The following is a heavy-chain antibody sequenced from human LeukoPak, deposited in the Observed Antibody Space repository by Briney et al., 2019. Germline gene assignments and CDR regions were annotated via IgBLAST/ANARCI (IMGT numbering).Heavy chain of an antibody. CDR3: AKVKGDSSGYSDDYYFDY. V-gene: IGHV1-46*01. Sequence: GASVKVSCKASGYTFTSYDINWVRQATGQGLEWMGIINPSGGSTSYAQKFQGRVTMTTDTSTSTAYMELRSLRSDDTAVYYCAKVKGDSSGYSDDYYFDYWGQGTLVTVSS. J-gene: IGHJ4*02. D-gene: IGHD3-22*01. CDR1: GYTFTSYD. CDR2: INPSGGST.